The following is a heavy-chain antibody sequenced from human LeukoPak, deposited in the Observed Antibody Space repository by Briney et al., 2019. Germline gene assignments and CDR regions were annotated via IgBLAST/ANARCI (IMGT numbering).Heavy chain of an antibody. CDR2: MNPNSGNT. Sequence: PGASVKVSCKASGYTFTSYDINWVRQATGQGLEWMGWMNPNSGNTGYAQKFQGRVTMTRNTSISTAYMELSSLRSEDTAVYYCARGPEYSSSPMAAAGTGFDLWGRGTLVTVSS. J-gene: IGHJ2*01. CDR1: GYTFTSYD. CDR3: ARGPEYSSSPMAAAGTGFDL. V-gene: IGHV1-8*01. D-gene: IGHD6-6*01.